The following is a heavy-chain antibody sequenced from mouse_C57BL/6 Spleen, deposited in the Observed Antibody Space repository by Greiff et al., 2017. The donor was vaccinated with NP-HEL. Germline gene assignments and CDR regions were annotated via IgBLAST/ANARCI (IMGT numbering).Heavy chain of an antibody. V-gene: IGHV1-81*01. CDR1: GYTFTSYG. Sequence: VQLKQSGAELARPGASVKLSCKASGYTFTSYGISWVKQRTGQGLEWIGEIYPRSGNTYYNEKFKGKATLTADKSSSTAYMELRSLTSEDSAVYFCARREYWGQGTLVTVSA. CDR3: ARREY. J-gene: IGHJ3*01. CDR2: IYPRSGNT.